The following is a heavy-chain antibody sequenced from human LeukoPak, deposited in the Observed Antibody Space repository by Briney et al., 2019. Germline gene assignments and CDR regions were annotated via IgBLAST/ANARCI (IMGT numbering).Heavy chain of an antibody. CDR3: TRQGDISGYYSWFDP. Sequence: SETLSLTCTVSGYSISSGYYWGWIRQPPGKGLEWIGSVYHSGNTYCTPSLKSRVTISVDTSKNQFSLTMSSVTAADTAVYYCTRQGDISGYYSWFDPWGQGTLVTVSS. V-gene: IGHV4-38-2*02. CDR1: GYSISSGYY. CDR2: VYHSGNT. J-gene: IGHJ5*02. D-gene: IGHD3-22*01.